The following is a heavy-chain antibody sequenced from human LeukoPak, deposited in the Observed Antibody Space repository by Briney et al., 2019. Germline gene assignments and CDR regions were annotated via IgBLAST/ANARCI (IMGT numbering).Heavy chain of an antibody. J-gene: IGHJ4*02. V-gene: IGHV3-53*01. Sequence: PGGSLRLSCAASGFIVSSNYMSWVRQAPGKGLEWVSVIYSGGNTYYADSVKGRFTISRDNSKNTLYLQMNSLRAEDTAVYYCARVLVMITFGGVIVPPDYWGQGALVTVSS. CDR2: IYSGGNT. CDR3: ARVLVMITFGGVIVPPDY. CDR1: GFIVSSNY. D-gene: IGHD3-16*02.